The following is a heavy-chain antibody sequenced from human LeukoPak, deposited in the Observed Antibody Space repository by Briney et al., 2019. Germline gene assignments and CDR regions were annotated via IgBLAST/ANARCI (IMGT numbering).Heavy chain of an antibody. D-gene: IGHD2-2*01. V-gene: IGHV1-46*01. J-gene: IGHJ6*02. CDR1: GYTFTSYY. CDR2: INPSGGST. Sequence: ASVTVSCKASGYTFTSYYMHWVRQAPGQGPEWMGIINPSGGSTSYAQKFQGRVTMTRDTSTSTVYMELSSLRSEDTAVYYCARDLATVVVPAAIWDYYYYGMDVWGQGTTVTVSS. CDR3: ARDLATVVVPAAIWDYYYYGMDV.